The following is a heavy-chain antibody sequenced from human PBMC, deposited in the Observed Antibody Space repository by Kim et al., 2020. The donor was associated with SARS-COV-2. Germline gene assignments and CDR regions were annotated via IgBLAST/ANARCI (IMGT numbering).Heavy chain of an antibody. J-gene: IGHJ4*02. D-gene: IGHD6-13*01. Sequence: ASVKVSCKASGYTFTSYSMNWVRQAPGQGLEWMGWINTDTGNPTYAQGFTGRFVFSLDTSVSTAYLQISSLKAEDTAVYYCASELIAAAGTSYDDYWGQGTLVTVSS. CDR1: GYTFTSYS. CDR2: INTDTGNP. V-gene: IGHV7-4-1*02. CDR3: ASELIAAAGTSYDDY.